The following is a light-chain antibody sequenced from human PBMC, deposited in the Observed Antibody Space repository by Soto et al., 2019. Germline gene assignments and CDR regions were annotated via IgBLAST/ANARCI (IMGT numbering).Light chain of an antibody. J-gene: IGKJ1*01. CDR2: GAS. V-gene: IGKV3-20*01. CDR1: QSVSRTY. Sequence: EIVLTQSPGTLSLSPGERATLSCRASQSVSRTYLAWYQQKPDQAPRLLIYGASNRATGIPDRFSGSGSGTDFTLTINRLEPGDFAVYYCQQYNNWPRTFGQGTKVDIK. CDR3: QQYNNWPRT.